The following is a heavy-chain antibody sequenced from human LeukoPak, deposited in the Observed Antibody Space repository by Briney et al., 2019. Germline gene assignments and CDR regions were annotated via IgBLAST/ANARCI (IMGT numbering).Heavy chain of an antibody. CDR3: ASWASGYFL. D-gene: IGHD3-3*01. V-gene: IGHV1-8*03. CDR1: GYTFTSYD. CDR2: MNPNSGNT. J-gene: IGHJ4*02. Sequence: GASVKVSCKASGYTFTSYDINWVRQATGQGLEWMGWMNPNSGNTGYAQKFQGRVTITADESTSTAYMELSSLRSEDTAVYYCASWASGYFLWGQGTLVTVSS.